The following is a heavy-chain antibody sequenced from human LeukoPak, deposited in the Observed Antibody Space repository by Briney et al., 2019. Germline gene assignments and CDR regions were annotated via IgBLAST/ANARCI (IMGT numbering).Heavy chain of an antibody. CDR2: IYYSGST. Sequence: SETLSLTCTVSGGSVNSGTYYWNWIRQPPGKGLEWIGYIYYSGSTDYNPSLKSRVTISVDTSKNQFSLKLSSVTAADTAVYYCARDRVRGNSNPYFDYWGQGTLVTVSS. CDR3: ARDRVRGNSNPYFDY. CDR1: GGSVNSGTYY. J-gene: IGHJ4*02. V-gene: IGHV4-61*01. D-gene: IGHD4-11*01.